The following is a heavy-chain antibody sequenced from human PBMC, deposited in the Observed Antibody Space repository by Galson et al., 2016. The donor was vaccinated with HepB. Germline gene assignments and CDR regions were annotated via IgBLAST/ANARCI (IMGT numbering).Heavy chain of an antibody. CDR3: ARADHSSGNEDWYFDL. D-gene: IGHD3-22*01. J-gene: IGHJ2*01. V-gene: IGHV4-31*03. CDR2: IYYSGNT. Sequence: TLSLTCTVSGGSFSSGGYYWSWIRQHPGKGLEWIGHIYYSGNTYYIPSLKNRVTISLDTSENQFSLRLTSVTAADTAVYYCARADHSSGNEDWYFDLWGRGTLVTVSS. CDR1: GGSFSSGGYY.